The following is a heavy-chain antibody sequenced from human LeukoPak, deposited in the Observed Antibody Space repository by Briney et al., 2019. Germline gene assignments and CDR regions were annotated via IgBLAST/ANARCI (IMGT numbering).Heavy chain of an antibody. D-gene: IGHD3-16*01. Sequence: PSETLSLTCTVSGASINNNFWTWIRQPPGKGLEWIGYIYSSGSAKYNPSLKSRVIISGDTSKNLISLNLTSVTAADTAVYFCARHRDHYDTWGHGTLVTVSS. CDR2: IYSSGSA. CDR1: GASINNNF. J-gene: IGHJ4*01. V-gene: IGHV4-59*08. CDR3: ARHRDHYDT.